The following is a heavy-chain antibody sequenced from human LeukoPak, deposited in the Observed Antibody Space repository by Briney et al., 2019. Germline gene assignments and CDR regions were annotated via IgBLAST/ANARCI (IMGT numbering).Heavy chain of an antibody. J-gene: IGHJ6*02. Sequence: SETLSLTCAVYGGSFSGYYWSWIRQPPGKGLEWIGEINHSGSTNYNPSLKSRVTISVDTSKNQFSLKLSSVTAADTAVYYCARGPMVYAISRIDYYYYGMDVWGQGTTVTVSS. D-gene: IGHD2-8*01. CDR1: GGSFSGYY. CDR2: INHSGST. CDR3: ARGPMVYAISRIDYYYYGMDV. V-gene: IGHV4-34*01.